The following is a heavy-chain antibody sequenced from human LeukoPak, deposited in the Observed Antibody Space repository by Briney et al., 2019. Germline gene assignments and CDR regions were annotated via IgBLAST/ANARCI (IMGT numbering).Heavy chain of an antibody. Sequence: ASVKVSCKASGYNFTNYGITWVRQAPGQGLEWMGWVSAYADNTNYVQKIQGRVTMTTDTSTSTAYMELRSLRSDDTAVYYCARDCIGCHGFDYWGQGTLVTVSS. J-gene: IGHJ4*02. CDR2: VSAYADNT. CDR3: ARDCIGCHGFDY. V-gene: IGHV1-18*01. CDR1: GYNFTNYG. D-gene: IGHD2-15*01.